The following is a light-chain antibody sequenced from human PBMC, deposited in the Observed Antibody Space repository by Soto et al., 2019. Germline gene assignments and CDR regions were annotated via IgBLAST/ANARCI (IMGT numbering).Light chain of an antibody. J-gene: IGKJ4*01. CDR2: GAS. CDR1: QSVSSSY. CDR3: QQYGRSPLT. V-gene: IGKV3-20*01. Sequence: EIVLTQSPGTLSLSPGERATLSCRASQSVSSSYLGWYQQKPGQAPRLLIYGASNRATGIPDRFSGIGSGTDFTLTISRLEPEDFAVYYCQQYGRSPLTFGEGTKVEIK.